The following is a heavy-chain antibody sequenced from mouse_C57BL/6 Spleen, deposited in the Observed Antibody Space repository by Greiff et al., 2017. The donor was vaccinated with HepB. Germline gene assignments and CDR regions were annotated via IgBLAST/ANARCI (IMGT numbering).Heavy chain of an antibody. J-gene: IGHJ4*01. V-gene: IGHV1-55*01. CDR2: IYPGSGST. D-gene: IGHD1-1*01. Sequence: QVQLQQPGAELVKPGASVKMSCKASGYTFTSYWITWVKQRPGQGLEWIGDIYPGSGSTNYNEKFKSKATLTGDTSSSTAYMQLSSLTSEDSAVYYCAGSHYGSSGAMDYWGQGTSVTVSS. CDR1: GYTFTSYW. CDR3: AGSHYGSSGAMDY.